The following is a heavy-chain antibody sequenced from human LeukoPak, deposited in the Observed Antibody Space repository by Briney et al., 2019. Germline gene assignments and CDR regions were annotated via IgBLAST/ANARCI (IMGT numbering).Heavy chain of an antibody. J-gene: IGHJ6*03. D-gene: IGHD4-17*01. CDR2: ISYDGSNK. V-gene: IGHV3-30*04. CDR1: GFTFSSYA. CDR3: ARAGDKVNYYYYYMDV. Sequence: GGSLRCSGAASGFTFSSYAMHWVRPAPGKGLEWVAVISYDGSNKYYADSVKGRITISRDNSKNTLYLQMNSLRAEDTAVYYCARAGDKVNYYYYYMDVWGKGTTVTVSS.